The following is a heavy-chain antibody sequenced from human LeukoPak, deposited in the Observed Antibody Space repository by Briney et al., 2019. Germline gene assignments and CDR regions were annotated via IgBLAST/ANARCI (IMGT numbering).Heavy chain of an antibody. CDR2: IYYSGST. CDR1: GGSISSGGYY. J-gene: IGHJ4*02. V-gene: IGHV4-31*03. Sequence: SETLSLTCTVSGGSISSGGYYWSWIRQHPGKGLEWIGYIYYSGSTYYNPSLKSRVTISVDTSKNQFSLKLSSVTAADTAVYYCARGVGYSYGSYYFDYWGQGTLVTVSS. CDR3: ARGVGYSYGSYYFDY. D-gene: IGHD5-18*01.